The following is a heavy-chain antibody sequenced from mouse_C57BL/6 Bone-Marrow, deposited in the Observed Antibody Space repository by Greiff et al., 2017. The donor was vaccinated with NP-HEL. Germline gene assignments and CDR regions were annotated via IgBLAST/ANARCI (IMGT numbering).Heavy chain of an antibody. CDR2: IDPSDIET. CDR1: GSTFTTYW. Sequence: QVQLQQPGAELLRPGSSVKLSCKASGSTFTTYWMHWVKQRPIQGLDWIGNIDPSDIETHYNQKFKDKATLTVDKSSSTAYMQLSSLTSEDSAVYYCARSWDGLPSYYWGQGTTLTVSS. J-gene: IGHJ2*01. CDR3: ARSWDGLPSYY. D-gene: IGHD4-1*01. V-gene: IGHV1-52*01.